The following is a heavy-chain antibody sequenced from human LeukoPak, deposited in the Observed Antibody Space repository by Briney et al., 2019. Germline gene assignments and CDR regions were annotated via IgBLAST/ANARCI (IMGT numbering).Heavy chain of an antibody. J-gene: IGHJ4*02. CDR3: ARHVQSRSWTCFDY. Sequence: GESLKISCKGSGYSFASYWIGGVRQMRRKGLEWSGIIYPSDSNTKYSQSFQGQVTISADKSISNAYLQWSSLEASDTAMYYCARHVQSRSWTCFDYWGPGTLVTVSS. CDR2: IYPSDSNT. V-gene: IGHV5-51*01. CDR1: GYSFASYW. D-gene: IGHD2-15*01.